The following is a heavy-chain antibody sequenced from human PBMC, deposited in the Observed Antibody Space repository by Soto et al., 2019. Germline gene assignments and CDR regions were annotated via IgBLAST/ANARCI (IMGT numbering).Heavy chain of an antibody. CDR2: INHTGGT. J-gene: IGHJ5*02. CDR1: GGSVNGYY. D-gene: IGHD3-3*01. CDR3: ATRITVFGLLIPPFDP. Sequence: HSETLSLTCAVYGGSVNGYYWNWIRQPPGKGLEWIGEINHTGGTHYNPSLKSRVTISVDTSKNQFSLRLSSVTAADTAIYYCATRITVFGLLIPPFDPWGQGTQVTVSS. V-gene: IGHV4-34*01.